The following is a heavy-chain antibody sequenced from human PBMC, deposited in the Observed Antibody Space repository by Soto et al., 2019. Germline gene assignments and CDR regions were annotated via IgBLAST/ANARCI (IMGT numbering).Heavy chain of an antibody. Sequence: PSETLSLTCTVSGGSISSSSYYWGWIRQPPGKGLEWIGSIYYSGSTYYNPSLKSRVTISVDTSKNQSSLKLSSVTAADTAVYYCARHLRYYDSSAYYPQYFQHWGQGTLVTVSS. D-gene: IGHD3-22*01. CDR1: GGSISSSSYY. CDR2: IYYSGST. CDR3: ARHLRYYDSSAYYPQYFQH. J-gene: IGHJ1*01. V-gene: IGHV4-39*01.